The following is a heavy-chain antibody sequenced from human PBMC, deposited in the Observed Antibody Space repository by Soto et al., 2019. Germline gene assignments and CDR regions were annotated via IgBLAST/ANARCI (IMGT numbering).Heavy chain of an antibody. J-gene: IGHJ4*02. Sequence: LRLSCAASGFTFSPYALSWVRQAPGKGLEWVSAISANGQGIYYADSVRGRFTISRDNSKNTIFLHMDSLRAEDTAVYYCAKDRNYPRDQFHYWGQGTLVTVSS. V-gene: IGHV3-23*01. CDR3: AKDRNYPRDQFHY. CDR2: ISANGQGI. CDR1: GFTFSPYA. D-gene: IGHD1-7*01.